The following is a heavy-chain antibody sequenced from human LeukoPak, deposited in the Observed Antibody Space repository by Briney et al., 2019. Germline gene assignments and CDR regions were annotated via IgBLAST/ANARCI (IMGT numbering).Heavy chain of an antibody. V-gene: IGHV4-34*01. D-gene: IGHD2-2*01. CDR3: ARRHQLLWYFQH. CDR2: INHSGST. J-gene: IGHJ1*01. CDR1: GGSFSGYY. Sequence: PSETLSLTCAVYGGSFSGYYWSWIRQPPGKGLEWIGEINHSGSTNYNPSLKSRVTISVDTSKNRFSLKLSSVTAADTAVYYCARRHQLLWYFQHWGQGTLVTVSS.